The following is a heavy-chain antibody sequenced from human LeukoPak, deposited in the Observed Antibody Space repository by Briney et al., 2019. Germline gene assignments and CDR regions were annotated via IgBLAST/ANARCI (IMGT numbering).Heavy chain of an antibody. CDR1: GFTFSSYW. J-gene: IGHJ1*01. CDR3: ALTPGYSSSWYDLGYFQH. Sequence: GGSLRLSCAASGFTFSSYWMSWVRQAPGKGLEWVSYISSSSSTIYYADSVKGRFTISRDNAKNSLYLQMNSLRAEDTAVYYCALTPGYSSSWYDLGYFQHWGQGTLVTVSS. D-gene: IGHD6-13*01. CDR2: ISSSSSTI. V-gene: IGHV3-48*01.